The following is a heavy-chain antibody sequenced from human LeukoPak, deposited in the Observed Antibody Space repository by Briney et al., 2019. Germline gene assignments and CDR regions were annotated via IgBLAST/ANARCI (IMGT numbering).Heavy chain of an antibody. Sequence: GGSLRLSCAASGFTFSSYGMHWVRKAPGKGRGWVAFIRYDGSNKYYADSVKGRFTISRDNSKNTLYLQMNSLRAEDTAVYYCAKEIVGATDYWGQGTLVTVSS. J-gene: IGHJ4*02. V-gene: IGHV3-30*02. CDR3: AKEIVGATDY. D-gene: IGHD1-26*01. CDR2: IRYDGSNK. CDR1: GFTFSSYG.